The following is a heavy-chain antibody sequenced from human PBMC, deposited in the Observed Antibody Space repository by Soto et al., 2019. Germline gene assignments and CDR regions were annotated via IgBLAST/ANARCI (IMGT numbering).Heavy chain of an antibody. CDR1: GGSISSNSYY. CDR3: ARLPGPYYYDSSGYYENWFDP. CDR2: IYYSGST. D-gene: IGHD3-22*01. V-gene: IGHV4-39*01. Sequence: SETLSLTCTVSGGSISSNSYYWGWIRQPPGKGLEWIGSIYYSGSTYYNPSLKSRVTISVDTSKNQFSLKLSSVTAADTAVYYCARLPGPYYYDSSGYYENWFDPWGQGTLVTVS. J-gene: IGHJ5*02.